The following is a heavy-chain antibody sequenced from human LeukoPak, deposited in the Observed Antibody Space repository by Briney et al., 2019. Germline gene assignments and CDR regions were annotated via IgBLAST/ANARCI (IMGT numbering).Heavy chain of an antibody. CDR3: AKSPDYGDYESYFDY. Sequence: GGSLRPSCAASGFTFSSYAMSWVRQAPGKGLEWVSAISGSGGSTYYADSVKGRFTISRDNSKNTLYLQTNSLRAEDTAVYYCAKSPDYGDYESYFDYWGQGTLVTVSS. CDR2: ISGSGGST. J-gene: IGHJ4*02. D-gene: IGHD4-17*01. V-gene: IGHV3-23*01. CDR1: GFTFSSYA.